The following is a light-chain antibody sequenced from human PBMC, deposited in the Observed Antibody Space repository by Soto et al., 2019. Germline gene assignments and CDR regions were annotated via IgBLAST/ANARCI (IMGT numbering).Light chain of an antibody. CDR3: QQDNSYSLT. V-gene: IGKV1-5*01. CDR2: DAS. CDR1: QSISSW. J-gene: IGKJ1*01. Sequence: DILMTQSPSTLSASVGDRVTITCRASQSISSWLAWYQQKPGKAPKLLIYDASSLASGIPSRFSGSGSGTEFTLTISSLEPDDFATYYCQQDNSYSLTFGQGTKVDI.